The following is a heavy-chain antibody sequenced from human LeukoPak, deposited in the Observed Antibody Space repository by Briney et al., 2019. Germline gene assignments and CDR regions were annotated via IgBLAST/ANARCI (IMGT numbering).Heavy chain of an antibody. V-gene: IGHV1-2*02. CDR3: SRDPSIVVVTANFDY. Sequence: ASVKVSCKASGYTFTGYYMHWVRQAPGQGLEWMGWINPNSGGTNYAQKFQGRVTMTRDTSITTVYMELSRLRSDDTALYYCSRDPSIVVVTANFDYWGQGTLVTVSS. D-gene: IGHD2-21*02. J-gene: IGHJ4*02. CDR1: GYTFTGYY. CDR2: INPNSGGT.